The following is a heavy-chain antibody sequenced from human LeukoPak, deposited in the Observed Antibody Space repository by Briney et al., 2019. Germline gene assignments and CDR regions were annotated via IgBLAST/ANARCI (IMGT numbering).Heavy chain of an antibody. D-gene: IGHD3-10*01. Sequence: GGSLRPSCAAPGFTFNSYWMSWVRHAPRKGLEWVANIDSDGSEKQYGDSVKGRFTTSRDNAKNSLYLQMNSLRAEDTAIYYCARIYYFGDNNWRYFDNWGQGTLVTVSS. J-gene: IGHJ4*02. V-gene: IGHV3-7*01. CDR2: IDSDGSEK. CDR3: ARIYYFGDNNWRYFDN. CDR1: GFTFNSYW.